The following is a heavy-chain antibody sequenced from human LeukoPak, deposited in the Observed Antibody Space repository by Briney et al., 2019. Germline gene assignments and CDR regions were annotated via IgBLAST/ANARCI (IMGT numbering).Heavy chain of an antibody. CDR1: GYTFTGYY. V-gene: IGHV1-2*02. J-gene: IGHJ4*02. Sequence: ASVKVSCKASGYTFTGYYMHWVRQAPGQGLEWMGWINPNSGGTNYAQKFQGRVTMTRDTSISTAYMELSVLRSDDTAVYYYASTPLIVIASRRVFDYGGQGTLVTVSS. D-gene: IGHD2/OR15-2a*01. CDR2: INPNSGGT. CDR3: ASTPLIVIASRRVFDY.